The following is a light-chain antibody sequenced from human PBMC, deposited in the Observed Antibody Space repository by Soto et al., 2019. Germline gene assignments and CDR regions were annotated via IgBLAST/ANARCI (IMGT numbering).Light chain of an antibody. CDR1: QSVSSN. Sequence: EVVMTQSPATLSVSPGQRATLSCRASQSVSSNLAWYQQKPGQAHRLLIYGASTRATGIPARFSGSGSGTEFTLTISSLQSEDFAVYYCQKYYNWPPYTFGQGTKLEIK. J-gene: IGKJ2*01. V-gene: IGKV3-15*01. CDR2: GAS. CDR3: QKYYNWPPYT.